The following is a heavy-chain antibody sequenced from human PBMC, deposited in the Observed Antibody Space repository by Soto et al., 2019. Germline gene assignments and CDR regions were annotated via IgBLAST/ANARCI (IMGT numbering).Heavy chain of an antibody. CDR2: ISSSPGTI. Sequence: EVQLVESGGGLVQPGGSLRLSCAASEFTFRNYAMNWVRQAPGKGLEWVSYISSSPGTIYYADSVKGRFTISRDNAKNSLYLQMSSLRDEDTAVYYCARAITMVRGVRNDYWGHGTLVTVSS. CDR3: ARAITMVRGVRNDY. D-gene: IGHD3-10*01. V-gene: IGHV3-48*02. CDR1: EFTFRNYA. J-gene: IGHJ4*01.